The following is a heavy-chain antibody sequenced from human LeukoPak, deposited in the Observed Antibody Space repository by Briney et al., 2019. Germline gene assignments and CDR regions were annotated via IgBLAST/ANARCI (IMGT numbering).Heavy chain of an antibody. V-gene: IGHV1-18*01. CDR1: GYTFTSYG. J-gene: IGHJ4*02. CDR3: ARDVGLIVAMIMDGY. D-gene: IGHD5-12*01. CDR2: ISAYNGNT. Sequence: ASVKVSCKASGYTFTSYGISWVRQAPGQGLEWMGWISAYNGNTNYAQKLQGRVTMTTDTSTSTAYMELRSLRSDDTAVYYCARDVGLIVAMIMDGYWGQGTLVTVSS.